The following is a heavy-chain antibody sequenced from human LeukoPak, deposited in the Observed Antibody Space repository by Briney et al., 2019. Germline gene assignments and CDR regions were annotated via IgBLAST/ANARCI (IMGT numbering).Heavy chain of an antibody. J-gene: IGHJ4*02. D-gene: IGHD2/OR15-2a*01. CDR2: ISSSSSYI. CDR1: GFTFSSYS. CDR3: AVIIEATADY. Sequence: GGSLRLSCAASGFTFSSYSMNWVRQAPVKGLEWVSSISSSSSYIYYADSVKGRFTISRDNAKNSLYLQMNSLRAEDTAVYYCAVIIEATADYWGQGTLVTVSS. V-gene: IGHV3-21*01.